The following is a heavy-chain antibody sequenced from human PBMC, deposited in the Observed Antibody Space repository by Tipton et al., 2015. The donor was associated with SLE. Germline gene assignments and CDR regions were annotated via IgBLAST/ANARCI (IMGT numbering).Heavy chain of an antibody. CDR2: INYSGST. Sequence: TLSLTCTVSGGSITNYHWNWIRQSPGKGLEWIGYINYSGSTKYNPSLKSRVTISLDSSKNQFSLKLSSVTAADTAVYYCARAGAGYYYYYYMDVWGKGTTVTVSS. CDR1: GGSITNYH. CDR3: ARAGAGYYYYYYMDV. V-gene: IGHV4-59*01. J-gene: IGHJ6*03.